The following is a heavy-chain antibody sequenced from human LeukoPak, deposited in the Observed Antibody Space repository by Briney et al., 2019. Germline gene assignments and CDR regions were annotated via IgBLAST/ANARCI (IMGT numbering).Heavy chain of an antibody. J-gene: IGHJ6*04. CDR3: AELGITMIGGV. D-gene: IGHD3-10*02. CDR2: ISGSSSYI. V-gene: IGHV3-21*01. Sequence: GGSLRLSCAASGFTFSSYSMNWVRQAPGKGLEWVSSISGSSSYIYYADSVMGRFTISRHNAKNSLYLQMNSLRAEDTAVYYCAELGITMIGGVWGKGTTVTISS. CDR1: GFTFSSYS.